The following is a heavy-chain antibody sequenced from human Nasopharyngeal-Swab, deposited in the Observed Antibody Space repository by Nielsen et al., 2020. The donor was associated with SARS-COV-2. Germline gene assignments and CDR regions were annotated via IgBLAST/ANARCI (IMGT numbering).Heavy chain of an antibody. CDR3: ARRAARDGYNYEVDP. D-gene: IGHD5-24*01. CDR2: VYPGNSEV. V-gene: IGHV5-51*01. J-gene: IGHJ5*01. CDR1: GYSFANYW. Sequence: GESLKISCTGFGYSFANYWIGWVRQRPGKGLEWMGMVYPGNSEVAYSPSFQGQIIISADKSTNTAYLQWSSLRASDTAMYFCARRAARDGYNYEVDPWGQGTLVTVS.